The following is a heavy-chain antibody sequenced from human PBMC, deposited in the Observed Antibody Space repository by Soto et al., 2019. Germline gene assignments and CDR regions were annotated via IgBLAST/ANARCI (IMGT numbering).Heavy chain of an antibody. CDR3: TSSPDYDFWSGYVDY. CDR1: GFTFGDFA. CDR2: IRSKTYGGTT. J-gene: IGHJ4*02. Sequence: GESLKISCTASGFTFGDFAVSWVRQAPGKGLEWVGFIRSKTYGGTTEFAASVKGRITISRDDSKSIAYLQMNSLKTEDTAVYYCTSSPDYDFWSGYVDYWGQGTLVTVSS. D-gene: IGHD3-3*01. V-gene: IGHV3-49*04.